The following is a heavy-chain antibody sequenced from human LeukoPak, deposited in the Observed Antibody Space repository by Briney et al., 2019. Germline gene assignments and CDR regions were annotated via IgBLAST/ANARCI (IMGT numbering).Heavy chain of an antibody. CDR2: ISSNGGST. V-gene: IGHV3-64*01. D-gene: IGHD5-24*01. J-gene: IGHJ4*02. CDR3: ASSRDGYNFDY. CDR1: GFTFSSYA. Sequence: GGSLRLSCAASGFTFSSYAMHWVRQAPGKGLEYVSAISSNGGSTYYANSVKGRFTISRDNSKNTLYLQMGSLRAEDMAVYYCASSRDGYNFDYWGQGTLVTVSS.